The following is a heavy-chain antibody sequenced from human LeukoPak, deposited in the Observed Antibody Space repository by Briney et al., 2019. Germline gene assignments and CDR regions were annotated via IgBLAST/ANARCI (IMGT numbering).Heavy chain of an antibody. CDR2: IRSKAYGGTT. Sequence: GGSLRLSCTASGFTFCDYAMSWVRQAPGKGLEWVGFIRSKAYGGTTEYAASVKGRFTISRDDSKSIAYLQMNSLKTEDTAVYYCTRDSLAAAADAFDIWGQGTMVTVSS. CDR3: TRDSLAAAADAFDI. V-gene: IGHV3-49*04. D-gene: IGHD6-13*01. CDR1: GFTFCDYA. J-gene: IGHJ3*02.